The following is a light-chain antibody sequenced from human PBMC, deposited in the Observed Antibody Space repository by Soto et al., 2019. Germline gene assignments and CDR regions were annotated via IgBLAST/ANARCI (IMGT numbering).Light chain of an antibody. Sequence: QSVLTQPASVSGSPGQSITISCTGTSGDVGRYQSVAWYQQHPGKVPKLMIYAVSNRPSGVSHRFSASKSGNTASLTITGLQAEDEAFYFCSSYTNSDTLTVFGGGTKLTVL. V-gene: IGLV2-14*01. CDR2: AVS. J-gene: IGLJ3*02. CDR3: SSYTNSDTLTV. CDR1: SGDVGRYQS.